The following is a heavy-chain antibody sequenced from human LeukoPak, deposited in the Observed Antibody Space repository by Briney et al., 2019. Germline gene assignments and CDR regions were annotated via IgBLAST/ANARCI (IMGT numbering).Heavy chain of an antibody. Sequence: GESLKISCKGSGYSFTSYWIGWVRQMPGKGLEWMGIIYPGDSDTRYSPSFQGQVTISADKSISTTYLQWSSLKASDTAMYYCARRGYYGSGSSHAFDIWGQGTMVTVSS. J-gene: IGHJ3*02. V-gene: IGHV5-51*01. CDR1: GYSFTSYW. CDR2: IYPGDSDT. D-gene: IGHD3-10*01. CDR3: ARRGYYGSGSSHAFDI.